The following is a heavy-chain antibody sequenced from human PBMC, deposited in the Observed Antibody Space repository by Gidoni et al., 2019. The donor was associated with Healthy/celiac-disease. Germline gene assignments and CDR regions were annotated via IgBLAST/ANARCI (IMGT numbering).Heavy chain of an antibody. V-gene: IGHV3-74*01. J-gene: IGHJ6*02. Sequence: VPLVESGGGFVQLGASLSLPCAASGFTFSTYWMHWFRQAPGKGLVGVSRINSDGSSTSYADSVKGRFTIARDNAKNTLYLQMNSLRAEDTAVYYCARDTCTNGVCYTAYYYYYGMDVWGQGTTVTVSS. D-gene: IGHD2-8*01. CDR1: GFTFSTYW. CDR2: INSDGSST. CDR3: ARDTCTNGVCYTAYYYYYGMDV.